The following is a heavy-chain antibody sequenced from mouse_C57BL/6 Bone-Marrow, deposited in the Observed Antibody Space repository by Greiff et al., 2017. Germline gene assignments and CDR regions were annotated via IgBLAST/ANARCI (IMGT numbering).Heavy chain of an antibody. CDR3: ARSYYGSSYGYYAMDY. CDR2: ISSGGSYT. J-gene: IGHJ4*01. V-gene: IGHV5-6*01. Sequence: EVQRVESGGDLVKPGGSLKLSCAASGFTFSSYGMSWVRQTPDKRLEWVATISSGGSYTYYPDSVKGRFTISRDNAKNTLYLQMSSLKSEDTAMYYCARSYYGSSYGYYAMDYWGQGTSVTVSS. CDR1: GFTFSSYG. D-gene: IGHD1-1*01.